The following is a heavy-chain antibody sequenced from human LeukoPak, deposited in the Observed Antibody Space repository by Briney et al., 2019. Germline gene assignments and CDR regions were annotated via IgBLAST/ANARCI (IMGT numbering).Heavy chain of an antibody. V-gene: IGHV4-39*07. CDR1: GCSTTSSSYS. D-gene: IGHD6-6*01. CDR2: IYYSGRT. J-gene: IGHJ4*02. Sequence: PSETPSPTFPLSGCSTTSSSYSWGWIRQPPGKGLEWIGSIYYSGRTYCNPSLKSRVTISVDTSKNQFSLKLSSVTAADTAVYYCARGRPPGIAARDLDYWGQGTLVTVSS. CDR3: ARGRPPGIAARDLDY.